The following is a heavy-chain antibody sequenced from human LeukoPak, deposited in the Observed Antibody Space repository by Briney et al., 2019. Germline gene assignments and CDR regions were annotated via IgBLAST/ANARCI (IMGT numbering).Heavy chain of an antibody. D-gene: IGHD3-10*01. V-gene: IGHV1-46*01. Sequence: ASVKVSCKASGYTFTSYYMHWVRQAPGQGLEWMGIINPSGGSTSYAQKFQGRVTMTRDTSTSTVYMELSSLRSEDTAVYYCARDHVITMVRGVIVYYYYYGMDVWGQGTTVTVSS. CDR3: ARDHVITMVRGVIVYYYYYGMDV. J-gene: IGHJ6*02. CDR2: INPSGGST. CDR1: GYTFTSYY.